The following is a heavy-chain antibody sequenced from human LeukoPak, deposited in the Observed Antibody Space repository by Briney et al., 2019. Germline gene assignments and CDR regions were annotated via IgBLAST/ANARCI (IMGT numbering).Heavy chain of an antibody. Sequence: SGGSLRLSCAASGFTFSSYAMDWVRQAPGKGLEWVAVISYDGINKYYADSVKGRFTISRDNSKNTLYLQMNSLRAEDTAVYYCASQGGLLWFGELSGGMDVWGQGTTVTVSS. V-gene: IGHV3-30-3*01. CDR1: GFTFSSYA. J-gene: IGHJ6*02. CDR3: ASQGGLLWFGELSGGMDV. CDR2: ISYDGINK. D-gene: IGHD3-10*01.